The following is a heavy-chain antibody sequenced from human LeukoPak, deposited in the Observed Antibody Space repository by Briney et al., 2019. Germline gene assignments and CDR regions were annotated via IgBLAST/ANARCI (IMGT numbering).Heavy chain of an antibody. CDR1: GYSISSTYY. J-gene: IGHJ4*02. D-gene: IGHD1-1*01. V-gene: IGHV4-38-2*02. CDR2: VHHSGST. CDR3: ATCVRGTTDFDY. Sequence: NPSETLSLICTVSGYSISSTYYWGWIRQPPGKGLEWIGSVHHSGSTYYNPSLKSRVTISVDTSKSQFSMNLRSVTAADTAVYYCATCVRGTTDFDYWGQGTLVTVSS.